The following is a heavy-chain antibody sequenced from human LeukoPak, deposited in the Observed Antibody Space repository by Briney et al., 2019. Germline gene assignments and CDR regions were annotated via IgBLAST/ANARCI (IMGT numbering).Heavy chain of an antibody. Sequence: GGSLRLSCAASGFTFDDYAMHWVGQAPGKGLEWVALISGYGGDPYYADSVRGRFTISRDNRKNSLFLQINSLRTEDTAFYYCVRDFSVADLTDYWGQGTLVTVSS. CDR1: GFTFDDYA. D-gene: IGHD6-19*01. V-gene: IGHV3-43*02. J-gene: IGHJ4*02. CDR3: VRDFSVADLTDY. CDR2: ISGYGGDP.